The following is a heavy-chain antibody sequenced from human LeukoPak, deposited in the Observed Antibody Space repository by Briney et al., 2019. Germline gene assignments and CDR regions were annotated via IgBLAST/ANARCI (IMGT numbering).Heavy chain of an antibody. D-gene: IGHD2-21*01. CDR3: ARSLCGGDCYSSGGHPYY. J-gene: IGHJ4*02. CDR2: INPSGGST. Sequence: ASVKVSCKASGYTFTSYYMHWVRQAPGQGLEWMGIINPSGGSTSYAQKFRGRVTMTRDTSTSTVYMELSSLRSEDTAVYYCARSLCGGDCYSSGGHPYYWGQGTLVTVSS. CDR1: GYTFTSYY. V-gene: IGHV1-46*01.